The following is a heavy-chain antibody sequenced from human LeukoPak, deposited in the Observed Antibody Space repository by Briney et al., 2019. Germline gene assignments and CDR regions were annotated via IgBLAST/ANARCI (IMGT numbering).Heavy chain of an antibody. Sequence: RASVKVSCKASGYTFINYDINWVRQATGQGLEWMGWINPNSGGTNYAQKFRGRVTMTRDTSISTAYMELSRLRSDDTAVYYCARPIKQQLVYDAFDIWGQGTMVTVSS. J-gene: IGHJ3*02. CDR1: GYTFINYD. V-gene: IGHV1-2*02. D-gene: IGHD6-13*01. CDR3: ARPIKQQLVYDAFDI. CDR2: INPNSGGT.